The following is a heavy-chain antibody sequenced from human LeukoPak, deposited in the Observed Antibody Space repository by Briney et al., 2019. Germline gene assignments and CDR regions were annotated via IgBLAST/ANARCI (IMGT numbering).Heavy chain of an antibody. V-gene: IGHV4-34*01. CDR3: ARDNPAAALDY. CDR1: GGSFSGYY. Sequence: SETLSLTCGVYGGSFSGYYWSWIRQPPGKGLEWIAEINHSGRTNYNPSLKSRVTISLDTSKSQFSLKLSSVTAADTAVYYCARDNPAAALDYWGQGTLVTVSS. D-gene: IGHD6-13*01. J-gene: IGHJ4*02. CDR2: INHSGRT.